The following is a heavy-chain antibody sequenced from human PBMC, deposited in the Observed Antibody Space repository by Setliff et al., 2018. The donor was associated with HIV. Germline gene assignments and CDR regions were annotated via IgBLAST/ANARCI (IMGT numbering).Heavy chain of an antibody. Sequence: KPSETLSLTCTVSGSSITSSYWSWIRQPAGKGLEWIGRIYTSGSTNYNPSLKSRVTMSIDTSEKQFSVRLSSVSAADTAVYFCARHVARFDYDTGGYYVSHFDYWGQGTQVTVSS. CDR2: IYTSGST. D-gene: IGHD3-22*01. CDR3: ARHVARFDYDTGGYYVSHFDY. V-gene: IGHV4-4*07. CDR1: GSSITSSY. J-gene: IGHJ4*02.